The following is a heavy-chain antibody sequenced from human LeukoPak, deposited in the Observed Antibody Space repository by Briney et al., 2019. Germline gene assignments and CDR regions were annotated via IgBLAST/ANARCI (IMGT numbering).Heavy chain of an antibody. J-gene: IGHJ5*02. CDR1: GFTVSSSY. D-gene: IGHD3/OR15-3a*01. CDR3: VRSSSWTGLLDQ. Sequence: QPGGSLRLSCAASGFTVSSSYMSWVRQAPGKGLEWVSIIYREGNTYHAESVKGRFTISRDSSKNTVYLQMNSLRGEDAAMYYCVRSSSWTGLLDQWGQGTLVTVSS. V-gene: IGHV3-53*01. CDR2: IYREGNT.